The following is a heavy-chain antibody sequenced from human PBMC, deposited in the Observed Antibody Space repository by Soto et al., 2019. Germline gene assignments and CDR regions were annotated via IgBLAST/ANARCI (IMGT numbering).Heavy chain of an antibody. Sequence: GGSLRLSCAASGFTFDDYAMHWVRQAPGKGLEWVSGISWNSGSIGYADSVKGRFTISRDNAKNSLYLQMNSLRDEDTAMYYCAREMATITEIDYWGQGTLVTVSS. J-gene: IGHJ4*02. CDR2: ISWNSGSI. CDR3: AREMATITEIDY. V-gene: IGHV3-9*01. D-gene: IGHD5-12*01. CDR1: GFTFDDYA.